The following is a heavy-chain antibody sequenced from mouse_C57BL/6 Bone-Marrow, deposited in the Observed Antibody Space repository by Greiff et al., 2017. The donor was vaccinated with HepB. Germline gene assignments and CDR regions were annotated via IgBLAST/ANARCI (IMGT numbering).Heavy chain of an antibody. J-gene: IGHJ2*01. D-gene: IGHD1-1*01. Sequence: QVQLQQPGPELVKPGASVKISCKASGYAFSSSWMNWVKQRPGKGLEWIGRIYPGDGDTNYNGKFKGKATLTADKSSSTAYMQLSSLTSEDSAVYFCARDAYGSSYRYFDYWGQGTTLTVSS. CDR2: IYPGDGDT. V-gene: IGHV1-82*01. CDR3: ARDAYGSSYRYFDY. CDR1: GYAFSSSW.